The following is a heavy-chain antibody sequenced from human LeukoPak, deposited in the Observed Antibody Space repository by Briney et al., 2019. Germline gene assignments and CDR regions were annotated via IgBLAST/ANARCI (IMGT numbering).Heavy chain of an antibody. V-gene: IGHV4-59*08. J-gene: IGHJ4*02. D-gene: IGHD6-13*01. CDR3: ARTISGWYYFDY. Sequence: SETLSLTCSVSGGSNSAYYWSWIRQPPGKGLEWIGYINYSGRTDYNPSLKGRVTISVDTTKNQFSLKLSSVTAADTAVFYCARTISGWYYFDYWGQGTLVTVSS. CDR1: GGSNSAYY. CDR2: INYSGRT.